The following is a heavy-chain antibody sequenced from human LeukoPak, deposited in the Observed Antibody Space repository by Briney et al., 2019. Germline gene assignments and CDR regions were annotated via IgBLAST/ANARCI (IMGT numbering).Heavy chain of an antibody. CDR3: ARFTHGGDFDY. V-gene: IGHV3-23*01. CDR2: ISGSGGST. D-gene: IGHD2-21*01. J-gene: IGHJ4*02. CDR1: GFSFSTYA. Sequence: GGSLRLSCAASGFSFSTYAMSWVRQAPGKGLEWVSAISGSGGSTYYADSVKGRFTISRDNSKNTLYLQMNSLRAEDTAVYYCARFTHGGDFDYWGQGTLVTVSS.